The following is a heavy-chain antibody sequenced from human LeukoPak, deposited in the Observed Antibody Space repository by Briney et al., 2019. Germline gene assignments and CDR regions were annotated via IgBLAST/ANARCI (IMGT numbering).Heavy chain of an antibody. CDR3: ARSDYYGSGSYGFDP. CDR2: INPNSGGT. J-gene: IGHJ5*02. CDR1: GYTFTGYY. D-gene: IGHD3-10*01. V-gene: IGHV1-2*02. Sequence: ASVKVSCKASGYTFTGYYMHWVRQAPGQGLEWMGWINPNSGGTNYAQKFQGRVTMTRDTSISTAYMELSRLRSDDTAAYYCARSDYYGSGSYGFDPWGQGTLVTVSS.